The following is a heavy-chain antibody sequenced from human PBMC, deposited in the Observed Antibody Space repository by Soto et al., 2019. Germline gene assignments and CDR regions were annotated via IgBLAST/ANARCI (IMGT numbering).Heavy chain of an antibody. CDR3: ARAGGGAVAGRGFYYYGMDV. Sequence: ALVKVSCKASGYTFTSYVISWVRQDPGQGLEWMGWISAYNGNTNYAQKLQGRVTMTTDTSTSTAYMELRSLRSDDTAVYYCARAGGGAVAGRGFYYYGMDVWGQGTTVTVSS. CDR1: GYTFTSYV. CDR2: ISAYNGNT. V-gene: IGHV1-18*01. J-gene: IGHJ6*02. D-gene: IGHD6-19*01.